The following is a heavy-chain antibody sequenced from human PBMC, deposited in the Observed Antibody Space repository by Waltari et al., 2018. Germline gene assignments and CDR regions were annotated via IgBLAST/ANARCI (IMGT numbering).Heavy chain of an antibody. CDR3: ARHDRPLDAFDI. CDR2: IYHSGST. Sequence: QVQLQELGPGLVKPSETLSLTCAVSGYSISSGYYWGWIRQPPGKGLEWIGSIYHSGSTYYNPSLKSRVTISVDTSKNQFSLKLSSVTAADTAVYYCARHDRPLDAFDIWGQGTMVTVSS. J-gene: IGHJ3*02. D-gene: IGHD3-22*01. V-gene: IGHV4-38-2*01. CDR1: GYSISSGYY.